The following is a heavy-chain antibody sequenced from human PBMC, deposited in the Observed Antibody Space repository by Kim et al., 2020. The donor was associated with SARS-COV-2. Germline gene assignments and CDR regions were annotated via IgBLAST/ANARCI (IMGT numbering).Heavy chain of an antibody. Sequence: GGSLRLSCAASGFTFSSYGMHWVRQAPGKGLEWVAVISYDGSNKYYADSVKGRFTISRDNSKNTLYLQMNSLRAEDTAVYYCAKPYYGSGSSPFDIWGQGTMVTVSS. V-gene: IGHV3-30*18. J-gene: IGHJ3*02. CDR3: AKPYYGSGSSPFDI. CDR1: GFTFSSYG. D-gene: IGHD3-10*01. CDR2: ISYDGSNK.